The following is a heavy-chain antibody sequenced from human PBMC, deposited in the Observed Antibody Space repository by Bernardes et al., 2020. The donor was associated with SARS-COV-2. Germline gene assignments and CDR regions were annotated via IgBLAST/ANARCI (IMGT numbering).Heavy chain of an antibody. V-gene: IGHV3-7*03. CDR2: IKEDGSEI. Sequence: GGSLRLSCAASGHTLNIYWINWVRQGPGKGLEWVANIKEDGSEIYYVDSVRGRFTISRDNAKNSVYLQMNNLKSEDTAVYYCVGGGGWHFGLWGRGTLVTVSA. D-gene: IGHD3-3*01. CDR3: VGGGGWHFGL. CDR1: GHTLNIYW. J-gene: IGHJ2*01.